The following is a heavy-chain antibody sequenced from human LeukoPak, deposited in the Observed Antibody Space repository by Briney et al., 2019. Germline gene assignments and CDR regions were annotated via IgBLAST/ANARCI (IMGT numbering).Heavy chain of an antibody. D-gene: IGHD3-10*01. CDR3: ARDYFGSGTYYPYQYYGMDV. J-gene: IGHJ6*02. CDR2: ISGSGDST. CDR1: GLNFRAYG. V-gene: IGHV3-23*01. Sequence: GGSLRLSCAASGLNFRAYGMSWVRQAPGKGLEWVSTISGSGDSTYHADSVKGRFTISRDNSKNTPSLQMNSLRAEDTAVYFCARDYFGSGTYYPYQYYGMDVWGQGTTVTVSS.